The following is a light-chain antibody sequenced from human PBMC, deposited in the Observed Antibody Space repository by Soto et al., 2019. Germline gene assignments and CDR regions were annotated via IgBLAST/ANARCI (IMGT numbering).Light chain of an antibody. Sequence: QSVLTQPASVSGSPGQSITISCTGTSSDVGGYNCVSWYQQHPGKAPKLMIYEVNNRPSGGSNRFSGSKSGTTASLTIPGLQAEDEADYYCSSYTNTSTTCVFGNGTKVT. CDR2: EVN. J-gene: IGLJ1*01. CDR3: SSYTNTSTTCV. V-gene: IGLV2-14*01. CDR1: SSDVGGYNC.